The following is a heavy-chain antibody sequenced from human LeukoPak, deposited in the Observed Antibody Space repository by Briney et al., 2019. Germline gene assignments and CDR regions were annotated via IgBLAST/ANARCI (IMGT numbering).Heavy chain of an antibody. V-gene: IGHV3-7*01. J-gene: IGHJ4*02. CDR3: ARRRYSGSSQHFDY. CDR2: IKQDGSEK. CDR1: GFTFSSYS. D-gene: IGHD1-26*01. Sequence: AGSLRLSCAASGFTFSSYSMNWVRQAPGKGLEWVANIKQDGSEKYYVDSVKGRFTISRDNAKNSLYLQMNSLRAEDTAVYYCARRRYSGSSQHFDYWGLGTLVTVSS.